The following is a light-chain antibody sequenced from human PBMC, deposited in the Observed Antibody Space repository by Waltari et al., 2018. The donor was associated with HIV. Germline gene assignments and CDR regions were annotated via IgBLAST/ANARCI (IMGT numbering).Light chain of an antibody. J-gene: IGLJ1*01. Sequence: SYELTQPPSVSVSPGQTASITCSGDKVGDKYACWYQQKPGQSPVLVIYQDSKRPSSIPERFSGSNSGNTATLTISGTQAMDEADYYCQAWDSSTDYVFGTGTKVTVL. CDR2: QDS. CDR1: KVGDKY. V-gene: IGLV3-1*01. CDR3: QAWDSSTDYV.